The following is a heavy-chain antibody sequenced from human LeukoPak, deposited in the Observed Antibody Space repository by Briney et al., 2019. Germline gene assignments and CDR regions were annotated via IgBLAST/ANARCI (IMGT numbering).Heavy chain of an antibody. Sequence: ASVKVSCKASGYTFTNHYIHWVRLAPGQGLEWMGIINLSAGTTRNAQNFQGRGTVTRDMSTSTVYMELSSLRSGDTAVYYCARDQGGYSGSGSYQYHYYMDVWGTGTAVTVSS. J-gene: IGHJ6*03. D-gene: IGHD3-10*01. CDR3: ARDQGGYSGSGSYQYHYYMDV. CDR1: GYTFTNHY. CDR2: INLSAGTT. V-gene: IGHV1-46*01.